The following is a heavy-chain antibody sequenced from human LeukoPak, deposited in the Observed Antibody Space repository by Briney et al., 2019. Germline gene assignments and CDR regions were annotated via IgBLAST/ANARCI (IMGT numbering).Heavy chain of an antibody. D-gene: IGHD2-2*01. CDR2: INHSGNT. V-gene: IGHV4-34*01. Sequence: PSETLSLTCAVYGGSFSGYYWSWIRQPPGKGLEWIGEINHSGNTNYNPSLKSRVTISVDTSKNQFSLKLSSVTAADTAVYYCARAHPLIGSTSCSYFDYWGQGTLVTVSS. CDR1: GGSFSGYY. CDR3: ARAHPLIGSTSCSYFDY. J-gene: IGHJ4*02.